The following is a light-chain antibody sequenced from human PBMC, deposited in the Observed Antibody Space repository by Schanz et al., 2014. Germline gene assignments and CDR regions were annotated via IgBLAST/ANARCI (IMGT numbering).Light chain of an antibody. V-gene: IGKV4-1*01. Sequence: DIVMTQSPDSLAVSLGERATIHCKSSQSLLYTSDSKDYLAWYQHKPGQPPKLVIHWATSRESGVPDRFSGSGSGTDFTLTISSLQAEDVAVYYCQQYYGTPPTFGQGTKVEIK. J-gene: IGKJ1*01. CDR3: QQYYGTPPT. CDR1: QSLLYTSDSKDY. CDR2: WAT.